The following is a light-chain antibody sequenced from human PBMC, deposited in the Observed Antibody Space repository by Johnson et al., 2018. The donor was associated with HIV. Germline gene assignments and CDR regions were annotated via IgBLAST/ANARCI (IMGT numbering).Light chain of an antibody. Sequence: QSVLTQSPSVSAAPGQKVTISCSGSNSNIGHNYVSWYQQLPGTAPKLLIYDNNKRPSGIPDRFSGSKSGTSATLAITGLQTGDEADYYCGTWDSSLSATVFGTGTKVTVL. CDR1: NSNIGHNY. J-gene: IGLJ1*01. V-gene: IGLV1-51*01. CDR2: DNN. CDR3: GTWDSSLSATV.